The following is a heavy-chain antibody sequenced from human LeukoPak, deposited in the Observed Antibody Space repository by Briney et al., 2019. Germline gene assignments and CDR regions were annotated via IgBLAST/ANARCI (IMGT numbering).Heavy chain of an antibody. CDR3: ARGVGAEREGFDS. CDR1: GFTFSSYS. CDR2: ISSSSSNI. D-gene: IGHD1-26*01. Sequence: PGGSLRLSCAASGFTFSSYSMNWVRQAPGKGLEWVSYISSSSSNIYYADSVKGRFTVSRDNAKNSLYLQMNSLRAEDTAVYYCARGVGAEREGFDSWGQGTLVTVSS. J-gene: IGHJ4*02. V-gene: IGHV3-48*04.